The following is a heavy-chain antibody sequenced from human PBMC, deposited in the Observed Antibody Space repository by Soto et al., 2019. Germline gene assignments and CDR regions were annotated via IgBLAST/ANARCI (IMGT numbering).Heavy chain of an antibody. Sequence: EVQLLESGGGLVQPGGSLRLSCVGSGFFFSSYTMTWVRQAPGKGLEWVSSFSATSENTYYADSVRGRFTISTDNSKNTLFLQMNSLTAEDTAMYYCAKARDQQWVRLPFDHWGQGILVIVSS. CDR2: FSATSENT. CDR3: AKARDQQWVRLPFDH. V-gene: IGHV3-23*01. CDR1: GFFFSSYT. J-gene: IGHJ4*02. D-gene: IGHD6-19*01.